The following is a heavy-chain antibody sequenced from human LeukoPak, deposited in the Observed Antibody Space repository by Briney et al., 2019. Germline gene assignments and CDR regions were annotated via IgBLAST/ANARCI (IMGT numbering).Heavy chain of an antibody. CDR2: IYHSGST. CDR1: GGSISSGGYS. CDR3: AGNSYRVRGTYGMDV. J-gene: IGHJ6*02. D-gene: IGHD3-10*01. Sequence: SETLSLTCAVSGGSISSGGYSWSWIRQPPGKGLEWIGYIYHSGSTYYNPSLKSRVTISVDRSKNQFSLKLSSVTAADTAVYYCAGNSYRVRGTYGMDVWGQGTTVTVSS. V-gene: IGHV4-30-2*01.